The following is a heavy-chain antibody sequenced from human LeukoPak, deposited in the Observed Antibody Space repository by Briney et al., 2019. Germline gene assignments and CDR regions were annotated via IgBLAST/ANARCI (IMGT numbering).Heavy chain of an antibody. J-gene: IGHJ4*02. CDR2: IYYSGRT. D-gene: IGHD1-7*01. CDR3: ARGPGGTTGEAFDY. V-gene: IGHV4-39*07. Sequence: SETLSLTCTVSGGSISSSSYYWGWIRQPPGKGLEWIGSIYYSGRTYYNPSLKSRVTISVDTSKNQFSLTLSSVTAADTAIYYCARGPGGTTGEAFDYWGQGTLVTVSS. CDR1: GGSISSSSYY.